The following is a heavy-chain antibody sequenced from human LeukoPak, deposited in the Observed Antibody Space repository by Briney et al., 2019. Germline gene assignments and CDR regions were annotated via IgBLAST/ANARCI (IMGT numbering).Heavy chain of an antibody. CDR1: GFTFSTYA. V-gene: IGHV3-23*01. CDR2: ISNSGGST. Sequence: GGSLRLSCAASGFTFSTYAMSWVRQAPGKGLQWVSAISNSGGSTYYADSVKGRFTISRDNSKNTLYLQMNSLRAEDMAVYYCVKIGLTSSNLDYWGQGTLVAVSS. D-gene: IGHD6-6*01. J-gene: IGHJ4*02. CDR3: VKIGLTSSNLDY.